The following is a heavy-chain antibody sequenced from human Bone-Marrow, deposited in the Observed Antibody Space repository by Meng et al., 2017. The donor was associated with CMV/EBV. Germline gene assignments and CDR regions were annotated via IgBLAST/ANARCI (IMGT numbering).Heavy chain of an antibody. D-gene: IGHD3-3*01. CDR2: IYNDGAT. Sequence: GESLKISCAASGFTFSNAWMSWVRQAPGKGLQWVSVIYNDGATYSADSVKGRFTISRDTSENSVYLQMNTLRAEDTAVYYCARERIRYLEWTSSYGMDVWGQATTVTVSS. CDR1: GFTFSNAW. V-gene: IGHV3-53*01. J-gene: IGHJ6*02. CDR3: ARERIRYLEWTSSYGMDV.